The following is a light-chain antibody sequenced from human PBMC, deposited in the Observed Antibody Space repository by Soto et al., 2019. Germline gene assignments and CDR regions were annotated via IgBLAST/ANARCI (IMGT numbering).Light chain of an antibody. CDR3: QQYNNWPYT. CDR1: QNVNSN. V-gene: IGKV3-15*01. J-gene: IGKJ2*01. CDR2: GAS. Sequence: EIVMTQSPATLSVSPGERATLSCRASQNVNSNLAWYQQKPGQAPSLLIYGASTRATGIPGRVSGSGSGTEFTLTISSLQSEDFAVYYCQQYNNWPYTFGQGTKLEIK.